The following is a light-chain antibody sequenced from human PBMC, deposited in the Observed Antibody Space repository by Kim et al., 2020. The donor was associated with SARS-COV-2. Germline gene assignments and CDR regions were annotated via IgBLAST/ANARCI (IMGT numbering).Light chain of an antibody. CDR1: SLRSYY. CDR3: NSRDSNDNVV. Sequence: ALGQTVRITCQGDSLRSYYATWYQQKPGQAPILVIYGKNNRPSGIPDRFSGSSSGNTASLTITGTQADDEADYYCNSRDSNDNVVFGGGTQLTVL. J-gene: IGLJ2*01. CDR2: GKN. V-gene: IGLV3-19*01.